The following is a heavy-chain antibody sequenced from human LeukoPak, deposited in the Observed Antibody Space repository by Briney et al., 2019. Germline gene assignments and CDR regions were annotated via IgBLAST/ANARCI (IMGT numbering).Heavy chain of an antibody. CDR1: GGSISSYY. D-gene: IGHD4/OR15-4a*01. CDR2: IYTSGST. Sequence: SETLSLTFTVSGGSISSYYWSWIRQPPGKGLEWIGGIYTSGSTNYNPSLKSRVTISVDTSKNQFSLKLSSVTAADTAVYYCARHPNAHPHYYFDYWGQGTLVTVSS. CDR3: ARHPNAHPHYYFDY. V-gene: IGHV4-4*09. J-gene: IGHJ4*02.